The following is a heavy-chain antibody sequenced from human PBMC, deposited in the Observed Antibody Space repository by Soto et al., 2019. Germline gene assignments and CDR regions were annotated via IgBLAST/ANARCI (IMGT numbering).Heavy chain of an antibody. D-gene: IGHD2-2*01. Sequence: EVQLLESGGGLVQPGGSLRLACAGSGFTFINHAMNWVRQAPGKGLEWVTGITGNGETTNYADSVKGRFTISRDNSKNTLYLQMNSLRAEDTAVYYCAKVDCGSSGCRLIDYWDQGTLVTVSS. J-gene: IGHJ4*02. V-gene: IGHV3-23*01. CDR2: ITGNGETT. CDR3: AKVDCGSSGCRLIDY. CDR1: GFTFINHA.